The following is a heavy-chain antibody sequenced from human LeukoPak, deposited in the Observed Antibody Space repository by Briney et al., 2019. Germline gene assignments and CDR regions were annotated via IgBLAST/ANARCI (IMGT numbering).Heavy chain of an antibody. V-gene: IGHV4-30-4*07. CDR3: ARLGPSVSTIAVAGRSRRDFDY. Sequence: SETLSLTCAVSGGSISSGGYSWSWIRQPPGKGLEWIGYIYYSGSTYYNPSLKSRVTISVDTSKNQFSLKLSSVTAADTAVYYCARLGPSVSTIAVAGRSRRDFDYWGQGTLVTVSS. J-gene: IGHJ4*02. D-gene: IGHD6-19*01. CDR1: GGSISSGGYS. CDR2: IYYSGST.